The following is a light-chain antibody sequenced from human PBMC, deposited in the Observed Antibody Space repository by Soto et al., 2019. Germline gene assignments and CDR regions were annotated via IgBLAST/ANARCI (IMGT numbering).Light chain of an antibody. Sequence: MLTQSPSTLSVSPGDRVTLSCRASQSIRSSYLAWYQQKPGAPPSLLTYGASNRATGIPDRSSGSGAGTDFTLTISRLHPEYATVYCCQQYGSPRTFGQGTKV. CDR1: QSIRSSY. V-gene: IGKV3-20*01. CDR2: GAS. J-gene: IGKJ1*01. CDR3: QQYGSPRT.